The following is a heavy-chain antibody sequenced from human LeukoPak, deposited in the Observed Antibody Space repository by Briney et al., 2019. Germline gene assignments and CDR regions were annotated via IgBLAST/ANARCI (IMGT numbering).Heavy chain of an antibody. V-gene: IGHV1-8*01. D-gene: IGHD3-10*01. CDR3: ARDIRQYGSGSYDYGMDV. Sequence: RASVKVSCKASGDTFTSYDINWVRQATGQGLEWMGWMNPNSGNTGYAQKFQGRVTMTRNTSISTAYMELSSLRSEDTAVYYCARDIRQYGSGSYDYGMDVWGQGTTVTVSS. J-gene: IGHJ6*02. CDR2: MNPNSGNT. CDR1: GDTFTSYD.